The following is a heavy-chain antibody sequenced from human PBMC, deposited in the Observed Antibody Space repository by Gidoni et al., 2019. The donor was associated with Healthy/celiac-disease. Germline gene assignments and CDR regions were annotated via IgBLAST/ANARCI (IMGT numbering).Heavy chain of an antibody. D-gene: IGHD4-17*01. CDR1: GFTFSRYA. Sequence: QVQLVESGGDVVQPGRSLRLSCAASGFTFSRYAMHWVRQAPGQGLEWVAVISYDGSNKYYADSVKGRFTISRDNSKNTLYLQMNSLRAEDTAVYYCARNYGDSSYYYYYYMDVWGKGTTVTVSS. J-gene: IGHJ6*03. CDR2: ISYDGSNK. V-gene: IGHV3-30-3*01. CDR3: ARNYGDSSYYYYYYMDV.